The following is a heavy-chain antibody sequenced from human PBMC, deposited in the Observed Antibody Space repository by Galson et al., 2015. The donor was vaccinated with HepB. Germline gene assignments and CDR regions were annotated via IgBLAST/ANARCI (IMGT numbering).Heavy chain of an antibody. J-gene: IGHJ3*02. D-gene: IGHD3-10*02. Sequence: VSCKASGGTFSSYTISWVRQAPGQGLEWMGRIIPILGIANYAQKFQGRVTITADKSTSTAYMELSSLRSEDTAVYYCAKDSFFLFGELQSAFDIWGQGTMVTVSS. CDR3: AKDSFFLFGELQSAFDI. CDR2: IIPILGIA. V-gene: IGHV1-69*04. CDR1: GGTFSSYT.